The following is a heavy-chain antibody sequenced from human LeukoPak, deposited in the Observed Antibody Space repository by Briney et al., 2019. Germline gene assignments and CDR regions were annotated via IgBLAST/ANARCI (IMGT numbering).Heavy chain of an antibody. D-gene: IGHD6-6*01. CDR1: GFTFSSYS. CDR2: ISSSSYI. Sequence: GGSLRLSCAASGFTFSSYSMNWVRQAPGKGLEWVSSISSSSYIYYADSVKGRFTISRDNSKNTLYLQMNSLRAEDTAVYYCAKGSSLFDYWGQGTLVTVSS. V-gene: IGHV3-21*04. J-gene: IGHJ4*02. CDR3: AKGSSLFDY.